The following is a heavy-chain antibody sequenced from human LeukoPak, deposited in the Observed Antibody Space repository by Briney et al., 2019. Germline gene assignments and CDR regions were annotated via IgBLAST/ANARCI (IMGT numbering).Heavy chain of an antibody. CDR1: GYTFTSYY. CDR3: ARGVFAGRYYYGMDV. V-gene: IGHV1-46*01. J-gene: IGHJ6*02. CDR2: INPSGGST. Sequence: ASVKVSCKASGYTFTSYYMHWVRQAPGQGLEWMGIINPSGGSTTYAQKFQGRVTMTRDTSTSTVYMELSSLRPEDTAVYYCARGVFAGRYYYGMDVWGQGTTVTVSS. D-gene: IGHD3-10*01.